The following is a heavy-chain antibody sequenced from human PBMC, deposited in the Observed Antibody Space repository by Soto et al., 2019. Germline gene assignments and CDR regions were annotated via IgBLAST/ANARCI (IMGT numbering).Heavy chain of an antibody. V-gene: IGHV3-7*01. Sequence: EVQLVESGGGLVKPGGSLRLSCAASGFTFSSYWMTWVRKAPGKGLEWVANIKQDGSAKYYVDSVKGRFTISRDNAKNSLYLQMNSLRAEDTAVYYCASWLKTSGWYVLLEGSFDYWGQGTLVTVSS. CDR1: GFTFSSYW. CDR3: ASWLKTSGWYVLLEGSFDY. CDR2: IKQDGSAK. J-gene: IGHJ4*02. D-gene: IGHD6-19*01.